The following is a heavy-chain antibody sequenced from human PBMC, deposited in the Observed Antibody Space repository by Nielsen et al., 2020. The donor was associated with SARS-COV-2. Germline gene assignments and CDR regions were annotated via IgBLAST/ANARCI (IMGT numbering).Heavy chain of an antibody. CDR3: ARGTEALGYYGMDV. V-gene: IGHV4-34*01. CDR1: GGSFSGYY. D-gene: IGHD3-16*01. J-gene: IGHJ6*02. CDR2: INHSGST. Sequence: SETLSLTCAVYGGSFSGYYWSWIRQPPGKGLEWNGEINHSGSTNYNPSLKRRVTISVDTSKNQFSLKLSSVTAADTAVYYCARGTEALGYYGMDVWGQGTTVTVSS.